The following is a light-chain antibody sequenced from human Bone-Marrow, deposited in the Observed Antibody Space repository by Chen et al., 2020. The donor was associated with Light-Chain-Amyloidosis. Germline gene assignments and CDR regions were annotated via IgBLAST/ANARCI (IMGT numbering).Light chain of an antibody. J-gene: IGLJ1*01. CDR1: SGDVGTYNY. CDR2: AVS. CDR3: SSFTSSSTYV. V-gene: IGLV2-14*01. Sequence: QSALTQPASVSGSPGQSITISCTGTSGDVGTYNYVSWYQHHQGNAPKVMIYAVSNRPSGVSNRFSGSKAGNTASLTISGLQAEDEADYYCSSFTSSSTYVFGPGTKVTGL.